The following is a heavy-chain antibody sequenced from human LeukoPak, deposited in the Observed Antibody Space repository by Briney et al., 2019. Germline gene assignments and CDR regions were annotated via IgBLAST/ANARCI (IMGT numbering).Heavy chain of an antibody. CDR3: ARGHAPIDY. J-gene: IGHJ4*02. V-gene: IGHV1-18*01. CDR1: GYIFTTYG. Sequence: ASVKVSCKASGYIFTTYGSSWVRQAPGQGLEWMGWISPYNGETNVAQKFQGRVTMTTDTSTSTTYMELRSLRSDDTAVYYCARGHAPIDYWGQGTLVTVSS. CDR2: ISPYNGET.